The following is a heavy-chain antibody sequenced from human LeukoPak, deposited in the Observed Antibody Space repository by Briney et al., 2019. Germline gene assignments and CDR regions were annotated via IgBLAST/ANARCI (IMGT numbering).Heavy chain of an antibody. D-gene: IGHD3-3*01. V-gene: IGHV3-23*01. CDR3: AREGGISIFGVVIN. CDR1: GFTFRNYA. J-gene: IGHJ4*02. Sequence: HPGGSLRLSCAASGFTFRNYAMSWVRQAPGKGLEWVSAIGGRGDSTYYADSVKGRFTISRDNSKNTLYLQINSLRAEDTAMYYCAREGGISIFGVVINWGQGTLVTVSS. CDR2: IGGRGDST.